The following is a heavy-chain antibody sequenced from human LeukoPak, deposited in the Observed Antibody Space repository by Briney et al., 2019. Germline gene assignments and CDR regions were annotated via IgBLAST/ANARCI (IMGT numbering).Heavy chain of an antibody. CDR1: GFTFTNYW. J-gene: IGHJ4*02. Sequence: GGSLRLSCAASGFTFTNYWMSWVRQAPGKGLEWVANIKHDGSATFYVDSVKGRFTISRDNAKNLLYLQMNSLRAEDTAVYYCASGGWLVLDYWGQGTLVTVSS. CDR3: ASGGWLVLDY. V-gene: IGHV3-7*01. D-gene: IGHD6-19*01. CDR2: IKHDGSAT.